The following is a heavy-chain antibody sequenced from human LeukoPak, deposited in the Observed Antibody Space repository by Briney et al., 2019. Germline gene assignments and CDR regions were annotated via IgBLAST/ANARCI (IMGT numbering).Heavy chain of an antibody. J-gene: IGHJ4*02. CDR1: GGSISSYY. D-gene: IGHD1-26*01. CDR2: IYTSGST. Sequence: PSETLSLTCTVSGGSISSYYWSWIRQPAGKGLEWIGRIYTSGSTNYNPSLKSRVTMSVDTSKNQFSLKLSSVTAADTAVYYCARSRNKVGATVFDYWGQGTLVTVSS. CDR3: ARSRNKVGATVFDY. V-gene: IGHV4-4*07.